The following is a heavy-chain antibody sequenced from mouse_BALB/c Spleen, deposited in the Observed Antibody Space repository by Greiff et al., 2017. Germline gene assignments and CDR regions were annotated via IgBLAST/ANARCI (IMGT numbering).Heavy chain of an antibody. CDR1: GYTFTSYW. CDR3: ARSLGEPYFDY. D-gene: IGHD3-3*01. Sequence: QVQLKESGADLAKPGASVKMSCKASGYTFTSYWMHWVKQRPGQGLEWIGYINPSTGYTEYTQKFKDKATFTADKSSSTAYMQLSSLTSEDSAVYYCARSLGEPYFDYWGQGTTVTVSS. J-gene: IGHJ2*01. V-gene: IGHV1-7*01. CDR2: INPSTGYT.